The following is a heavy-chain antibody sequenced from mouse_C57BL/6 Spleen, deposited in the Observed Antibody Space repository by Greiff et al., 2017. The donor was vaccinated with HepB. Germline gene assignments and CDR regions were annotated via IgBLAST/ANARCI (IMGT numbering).Heavy chain of an antibody. J-gene: IGHJ4*01. V-gene: IGHV5-12*01. Sequence: EVKLQESGGGLVQPGGSLQLSCAASGFTFSDYYMYWVRQTPEKRLEWVAYISNGGGSTYYPDTVKGRFTSSRDNAKNTQYLQISRLKSEDTAMYYCARHRDDYDAAMDYWGQGTSVTVSS. CDR2: ISNGGGST. D-gene: IGHD2-4*01. CDR3: ARHRDDYDAAMDY. CDR1: GFTFSDYY.